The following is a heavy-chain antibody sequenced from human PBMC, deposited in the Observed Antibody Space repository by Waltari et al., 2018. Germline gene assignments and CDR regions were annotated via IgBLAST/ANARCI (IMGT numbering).Heavy chain of an antibody. V-gene: IGHV4-38-2*01. CDR2: IYHSGST. D-gene: IGHD5-12*01. CDR1: GYSISSGYY. Sequence: QVQLQESGPGLVKPSETLSLTCAVSGYSISSGYYWGWIRQPPGKGLEWIGSIYHSGSTYYHPSLKSRVNLSVDTSKNQFSLKLSSVTAADTAVYYCARAMATIDYWGQGTLVTVSS. CDR3: ARAMATIDY. J-gene: IGHJ4*02.